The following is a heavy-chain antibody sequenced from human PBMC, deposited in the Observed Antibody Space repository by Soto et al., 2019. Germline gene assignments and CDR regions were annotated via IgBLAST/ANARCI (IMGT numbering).Heavy chain of an antibody. CDR2: ISGSGGST. CDR3: AKGSHVVATMDYFDY. J-gene: IGHJ4*02. CDR1: GFTFSSYA. Sequence: GGSLRLSCAASGFTFSSYAMSWVRQAPGKGLEWVSAISGSGGSTYYADSVKGRFTISRDNSKNTLYLQMNSLRAEDTAVYYCAKGSHVVATMDYFDYWGQGTLVTVLL. D-gene: IGHD5-12*01. V-gene: IGHV3-23*01.